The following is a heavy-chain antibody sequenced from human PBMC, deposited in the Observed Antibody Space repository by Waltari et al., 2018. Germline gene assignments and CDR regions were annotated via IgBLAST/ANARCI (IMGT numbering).Heavy chain of an antibody. Sequence: QVQLQESGPGLVTPSQTLSLTCTVSGGSISSGSYYWSWIRQPAGKGLEWIGRIYTSGSTNYNPSLKSRVTISVDTSKNQFSLKLSSVTAADTAVYYCARDGSSGWYYNYWGQGTLVTVSS. CDR2: IYTSGST. CDR1: GGSISSGSYY. J-gene: IGHJ4*02. V-gene: IGHV4-61*02. CDR3: ARDGSSGWYYNY. D-gene: IGHD6-19*01.